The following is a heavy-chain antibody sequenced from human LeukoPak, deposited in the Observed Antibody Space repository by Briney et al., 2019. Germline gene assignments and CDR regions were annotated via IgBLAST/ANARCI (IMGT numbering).Heavy chain of an antibody. Sequence: NSSETLSLTCTVSGGSISSYYWSWIRQPPGKALEWIGYIYYSGTTNYNPSLKSRVTISVDTSKNQFSLKLSSVTAADTAVYYCARGVYIAAAQYGYWGQGTLVTVSS. CDR2: IYYSGTT. D-gene: IGHD6-13*01. CDR3: ARGVYIAAAQYGY. CDR1: GGSISSYY. J-gene: IGHJ4*02. V-gene: IGHV4-59*01.